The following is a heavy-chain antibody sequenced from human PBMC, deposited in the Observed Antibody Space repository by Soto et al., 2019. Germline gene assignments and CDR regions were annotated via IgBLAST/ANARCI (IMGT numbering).Heavy chain of an antibody. CDR1: GYTFTNYG. CDR2: IIPIFGTA. J-gene: IGHJ4*02. CDR3: ATSTPTMVRGVMGPFDY. V-gene: IGHV1-69*13. Sequence: ASVKVSCKASGYTFTNYGISWVRQAPGQGLEWMGGIIPIFGTANYAQKFQGRVTITADESTSTAYMELSSLRSEDTAVYYCATSTPTMVRGVMGPFDYWGQGTLVTVSS. D-gene: IGHD3-10*01.